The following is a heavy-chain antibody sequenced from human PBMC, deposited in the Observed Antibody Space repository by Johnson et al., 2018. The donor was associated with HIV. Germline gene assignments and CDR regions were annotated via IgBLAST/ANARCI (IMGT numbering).Heavy chain of an antibody. J-gene: IGHJ3*01. V-gene: IGHV3-15*01. CDR1: GFTFTNAW. D-gene: IGHD3-22*01. CDR3: ARAGRITMIVVALGAFDL. Sequence: VQLVESGGGLVKPGGSLRLSCAASGFTFTNAWMSWVRQAPGKGLEWVGRIYSKTDGGTTEYAAPVKGRFTISRDNAKNSLYLQMNSLRAEDTAVYYCARAGRITMIVVALGAFDLWGQGTMVTVSP. CDR2: IYSKTDGGTT.